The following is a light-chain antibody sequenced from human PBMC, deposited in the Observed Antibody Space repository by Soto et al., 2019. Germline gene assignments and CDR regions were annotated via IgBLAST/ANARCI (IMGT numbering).Light chain of an antibody. CDR3: QQRNNWPLT. CDR2: EAL. Sequence: ETVLTQSPATLSLSPGERATLSCRASRSISTYLAWYQQKPGQAPRLLIYEALNRATGIPARFSGSGSGTDFTLTISSLXXXXXXVYYCQQRNNWPLTFGGGTKVEIK. V-gene: IGKV3-11*01. J-gene: IGKJ4*02. CDR1: RSISTY.